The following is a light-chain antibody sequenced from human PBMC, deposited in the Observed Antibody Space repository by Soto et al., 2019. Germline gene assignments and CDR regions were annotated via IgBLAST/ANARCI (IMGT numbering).Light chain of an antibody. V-gene: IGLV1-51*01. J-gene: IGLJ1*01. CDR2: DNY. Sequence: QSALTQPPSVSSAPGQKVTIAFSGGNSNVGNNSVSWYQQLPRTAPKLLIYDNYKRPSGIPDRFSGSKSGSSATLAITALQTGDEADYYCGTWDSSLSGEVFGTGTKVTVL. CDR1: NSNVGNNS. CDR3: GTWDSSLSGEV.